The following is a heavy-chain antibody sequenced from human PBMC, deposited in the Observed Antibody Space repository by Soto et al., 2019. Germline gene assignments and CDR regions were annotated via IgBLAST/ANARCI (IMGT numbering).Heavy chain of an antibody. CDR3: AKRLLVVAGYLHGMDV. D-gene: IGHD6-19*01. CDR2: ISHDGSNK. V-gene: IGHV3-30*18. CDR1: GFTFSSYG. J-gene: IGHJ6*02. Sequence: QVQLVESGGGVVQPGRSLRLSCAASGFTFSSYGMHWVRQAPGKGLEWVAVISHDGSNKYFADSVKGRFTISRDNSQNTLYLQMTSLRAEATAVYYCAKRLLVVAGYLHGMDVWGQGTTVTVSS.